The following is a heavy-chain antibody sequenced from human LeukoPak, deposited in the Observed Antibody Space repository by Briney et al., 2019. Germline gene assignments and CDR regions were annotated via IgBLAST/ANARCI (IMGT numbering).Heavy chain of an antibody. CDR1: GGTFSSYS. CDR3: ARDLVRAPDYGDYDRGEMTYYGMDV. V-gene: IGHV1-69*13. Sequence: SVKVSCKASGGTFSSYSISWVRQAPGQGLERMGGIIPIYGTTNYAQKFQGRVTITADEPTATVYMELSSLRSEDTAVYYCARDLVRAPDYGDYDRGEMTYYGMDVWGQGTTVTVSS. D-gene: IGHD4-17*01. J-gene: IGHJ6*02. CDR2: IIPIYGTT.